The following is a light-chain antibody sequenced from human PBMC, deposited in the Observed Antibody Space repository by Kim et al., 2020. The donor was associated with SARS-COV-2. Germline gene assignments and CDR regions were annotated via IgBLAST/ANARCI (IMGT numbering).Light chain of an antibody. J-gene: IGLJ2*01. CDR3: SAWDSSLSAPV. CDR2: RNN. CDR1: SNNVGNQG. Sequence: QAGLTQPPSVSKGLRQTATLTCTGNSNNVGNQGAAWLQQHQGHPPKLLSYRNNNRPSGISERLPASRSGNTASLTITGLQPEDEADYYCSAWDSSLSAPVFGGGTQLTVL. V-gene: IGLV10-54*01.